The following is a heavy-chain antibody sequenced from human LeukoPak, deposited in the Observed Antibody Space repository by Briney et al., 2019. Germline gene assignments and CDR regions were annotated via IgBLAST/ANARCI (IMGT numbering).Heavy chain of an antibody. CDR2: KDYSGST. CDR1: GGPISSGSYY. J-gene: IGHJ2*01. Sequence: PSQTLSLTCTVSGGPISSGSYYWTWIRQPAGKGLEWIGYKDYSGSTNYNRSLKSRVTISVDTSKNQFSLKLSSVTAADTAVYYCARVYYSSSYDYWYFDLWGRGTLVTVSS. V-gene: IGHV4-61*10. CDR3: ARVYYSSSYDYWYFDL. D-gene: IGHD6-13*01.